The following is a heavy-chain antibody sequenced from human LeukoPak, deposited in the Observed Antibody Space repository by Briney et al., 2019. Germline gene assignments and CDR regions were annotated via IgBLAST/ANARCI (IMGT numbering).Heavy chain of an antibody. J-gene: IGHJ6*02. D-gene: IGHD2-15*01. CDR2: IYPDDSNT. CDR1: GYDFTTYW. CDR3: ARHQGYLDYYYGMDV. Sequence: GESLKISRKNSGYDFTTYWIAWVRQMPGKGLEWMGIIYPDDSNTRYSPSFQGQVTISADKSVSTAYLQWDSLKASDTAIYYCARHQGYLDYYYGMDVWGQGTPVTVSS. V-gene: IGHV5-51*01.